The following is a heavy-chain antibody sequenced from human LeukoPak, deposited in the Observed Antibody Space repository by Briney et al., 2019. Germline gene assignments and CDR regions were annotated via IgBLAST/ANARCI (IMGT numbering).Heavy chain of an antibody. D-gene: IGHD3-10*01. CDR1: GFTFSSYS. CDR3: ARGPTQNYYVSGSYDYFDY. V-gene: IGHV3-21*01. Sequence: PGGSLRLSCAAYGFTFSSYSMNWVRQAPGKGLEWVSFISTSSSYIYYADSVKGRFTISRDNAKNSLYLEMDSLRAEDTAVYSCARGPTQNYYVSGSYDYFDYWGQGTLVTVSS. J-gene: IGHJ4*02. CDR2: ISTSSSYI.